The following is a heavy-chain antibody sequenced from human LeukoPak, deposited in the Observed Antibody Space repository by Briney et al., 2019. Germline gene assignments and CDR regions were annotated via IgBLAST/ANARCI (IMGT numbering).Heavy chain of an antibody. D-gene: IGHD3-9*01. CDR2: ISSSSSYI. CDR3: ARDSSLLTGYYDY. CDR1: GFTFSSYS. J-gene: IGHJ4*02. Sequence: PGGSLRLSCAASGFTFSSYSMNWVRQAPGKGLEWVSSISSSSSYIYYADSVKGRFTISRDNAKNSLYLQMNSLRAEDTAVYYCARDSSLLTGYYDYWGQGTLVTVSS. V-gene: IGHV3-21*01.